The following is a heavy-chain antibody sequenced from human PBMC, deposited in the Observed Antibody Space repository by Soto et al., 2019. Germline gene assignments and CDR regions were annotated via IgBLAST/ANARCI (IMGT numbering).Heavy chain of an antibody. V-gene: IGHV3-23*01. CDR3: AKDPNLDYDSSGYYYGYFDY. Sequence: GGSLRLSCAASGFTFSSYAMSWVRQAPGKGLEWVSAISGSGGSTYYADSVKGRFTISRDNSKNTLYLQMNSLRAEDTAVYYCAKDPNLDYDSSGYYYGYFDYWGQGTLVTV. J-gene: IGHJ4*02. D-gene: IGHD3-22*01. CDR1: GFTFSSYA. CDR2: ISGSGGST.